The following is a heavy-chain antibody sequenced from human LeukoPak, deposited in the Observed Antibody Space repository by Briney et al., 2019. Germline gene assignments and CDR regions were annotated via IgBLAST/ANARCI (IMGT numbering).Heavy chain of an antibody. CDR1: GGSISSYY. D-gene: IGHD3-10*01. CDR3: AGTAYYYGSGSYYNVY. J-gene: IGHJ4*02. Sequence: SETLSLTCTVSGGSISSYYWSWIRQPPGKGLEWIAYIYYSGSTYYNPSLKSRVTISVDTSKNQFSLKLSSVTAADTAVYYCAGTAYYYGSGSYYNVYWGQGTLVTVSS. V-gene: IGHV4-59*04. CDR2: IYYSGST.